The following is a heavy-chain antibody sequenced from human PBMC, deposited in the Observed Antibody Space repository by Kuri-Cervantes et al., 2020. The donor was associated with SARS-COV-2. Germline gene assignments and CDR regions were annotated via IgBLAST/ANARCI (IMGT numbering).Heavy chain of an antibody. CDR2: IYYSGST. Sequence: SETLSLTCTVSGGSISSYYWSWIRQPPGKGLEWIGSIYYSGSTYYNPSLKSRVTISVDTSKNQFSLKLSSVTAADTAIYYCARLTSTVVTHYFDHWGQGTLVTVSS. J-gene: IGHJ4*02. CDR1: GGSISSYY. D-gene: IGHD4-23*01. V-gene: IGHV4-59*05. CDR3: ARLTSTVVTHYFDH.